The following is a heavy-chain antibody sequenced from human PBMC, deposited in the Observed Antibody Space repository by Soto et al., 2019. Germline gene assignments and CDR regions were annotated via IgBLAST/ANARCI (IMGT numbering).Heavy chain of an antibody. CDR1: GGSISSGGYY. CDR3: ARSIPMVRGENPLCDY. V-gene: IGHV4-31*03. CDR2: IYYSGST. Sequence: QVQLQESGPGLVKPSQTLSLTCTVSGGSISSGGYYWSWIRQHPGKGLEWIGYIYYSGSTYYNPSLKSRVTISVDTSKNQFSLKLSSVTAADTAVYYCARSIPMVRGENPLCDYWGQGTLVTVSS. J-gene: IGHJ4*02. D-gene: IGHD3-10*01.